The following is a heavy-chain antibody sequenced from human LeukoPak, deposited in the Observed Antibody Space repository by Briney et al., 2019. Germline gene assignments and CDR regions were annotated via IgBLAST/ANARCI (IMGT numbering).Heavy chain of an antibody. CDR1: GFTFSSYA. V-gene: IGHV3-30*04. CDR3: ARDLYGSGSYWGAFDI. Sequence: PGRSLRLSCAASGFTFSSYAMHWVRQAPGKGLEWVAVISYDGSNKYYADSVKGRFTISRDNSKNTLYLQRNSLRAEDTAVYYCARDLYGSGSYWGAFDIWGQGTMVTVSS. J-gene: IGHJ3*02. D-gene: IGHD3-10*01. CDR2: ISYDGSNK.